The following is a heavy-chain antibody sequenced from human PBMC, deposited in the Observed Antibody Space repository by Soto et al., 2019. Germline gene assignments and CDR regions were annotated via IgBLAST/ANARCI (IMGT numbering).Heavy chain of an antibody. Sequence: QVQLVQSGAEVKKPGSSVKVSCKASGGVFRNYAINWVRQAPGQGLEWMGGIIPVFGTADYPQKFQGRVTITADEYTPTAYMELTSLKTEDTAVYFCARDRWGSYSFDSWGQGTLVTVAS. CDR2: IIPVFGTA. CDR3: ARDRWGSYSFDS. D-gene: IGHD1-26*01. CDR1: GGVFRNYA. J-gene: IGHJ5*01. V-gene: IGHV1-69*01.